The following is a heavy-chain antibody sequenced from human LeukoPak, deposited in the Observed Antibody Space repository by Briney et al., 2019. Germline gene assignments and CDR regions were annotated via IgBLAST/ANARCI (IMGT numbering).Heavy chain of an antibody. CDR3: ARGPLRFPTPPSYYYYMDV. CDR1: GGIFSSYA. CDR2: IIPIFGTA. D-gene: IGHD3-3*01. J-gene: IGHJ6*03. Sequence: EASVKVSCKASGGIFSSYAISWVRPAPGQGLEWMGGIIPIFGTANYAQKFQGRVTITTDESTSTAYMELSSLRSEDTAVYYCARGPLRFPTPPSYYYYMDVWGKGTTVTVSS. V-gene: IGHV1-69*05.